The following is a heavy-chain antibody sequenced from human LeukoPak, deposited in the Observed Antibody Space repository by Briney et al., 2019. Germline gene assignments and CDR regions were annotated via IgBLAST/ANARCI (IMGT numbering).Heavy chain of an antibody. CDR1: GGSISSGSYY. CDR3: AREGHDYYDSSGYYGRNWFDP. V-gene: IGHV4-61*02. J-gene: IGHJ5*02. D-gene: IGHD3-22*01. Sequence: SQTLSLTCTVSGGSISSGSYYWSWIRRPAGKGLEWIGRIYTSGSTNYNPSLKSRVTISVDTSKNQFSLKLSSVTAADTAVYYCAREGHDYYDSSGYYGRNWFDPWGQGTLVTVSS. CDR2: IYTSGST.